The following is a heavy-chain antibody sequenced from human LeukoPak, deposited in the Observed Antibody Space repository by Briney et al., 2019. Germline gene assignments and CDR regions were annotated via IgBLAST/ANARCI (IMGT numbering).Heavy chain of an antibody. CDR2: IRSGGDDT. CDR3: GKVAWRGTVTCYYFGS. CDR1: GFTFNNHA. V-gene: IGHV3-23*01. D-gene: IGHD4-17*01. Sequence: GGSLRLSCAASGFTFNNHAMFWVRQAPGKGLAWVSAIRSGGDDTYYADSVKGRFTISRDNSKNTVYLQMNSSGADDTAVYYCGKVAWRGTVTCYYFGSWGQGTQVTVSS. J-gene: IGHJ4*02.